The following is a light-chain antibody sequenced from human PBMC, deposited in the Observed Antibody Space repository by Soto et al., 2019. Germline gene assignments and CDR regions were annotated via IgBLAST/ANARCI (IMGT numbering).Light chain of an antibody. J-gene: IGKJ1*01. Sequence: EIVMTQSPATLSVSPGERATLSCRASQSVSSNLAWYQQKPGQAPRLLIYGASTRATAIPARFSGSGSGTEFTLTINSLQSEDFAAYYCQQYNNWPPWTFGQGTKVDI. CDR2: GAS. CDR1: QSVSSN. V-gene: IGKV3-15*01. CDR3: QQYNNWPPWT.